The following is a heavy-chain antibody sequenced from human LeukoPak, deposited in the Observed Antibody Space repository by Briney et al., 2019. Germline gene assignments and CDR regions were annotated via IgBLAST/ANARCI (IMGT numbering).Heavy chain of an antibody. CDR2: ISDSGGST. Sequence: GGSLRLSCAAFGVTVGTNSMSWVRQAPVKGLEWVSGISDSGGSTYYADSVKGRFTISRDNPKNTLYLLMNSLSAEDTALYYCAKEQTSSGYFDYWGQGTLATVSS. D-gene: IGHD3-10*01. V-gene: IGHV3-23*01. CDR1: GVTVGTNS. CDR3: AKEQTSSGYFDY. J-gene: IGHJ4*02.